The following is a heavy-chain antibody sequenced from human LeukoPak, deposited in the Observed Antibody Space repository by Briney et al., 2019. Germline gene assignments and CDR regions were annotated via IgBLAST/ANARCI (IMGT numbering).Heavy chain of an antibody. V-gene: IGHV3-30*18. Sequence: GRSLRLSCAASGFTFSSYGMHWVRQAPGKGLEWVAVISYDGSNKYYADSVKGRFTISRDNSKNTLYPQMNSLRAEDTAVYYCAKDVGSYSYGYWGIDYWGQGTLVTVSS. CDR1: GFTFSSYG. CDR2: ISYDGSNK. J-gene: IGHJ4*02. CDR3: AKDVGSYSYGYWGIDY. D-gene: IGHD5-18*01.